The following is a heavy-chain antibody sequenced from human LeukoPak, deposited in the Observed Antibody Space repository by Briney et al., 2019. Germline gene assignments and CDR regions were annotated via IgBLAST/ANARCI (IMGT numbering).Heavy chain of an antibody. D-gene: IGHD6-19*01. V-gene: IGHV3-21*01. CDR1: GFTFSSYN. Sequence: GGSLRLSCAASGFTFSSYNMNWVRQAPGKGLEWVSSISSSSSDIYYADSVKGRFTISRDNSKNTLYLQMNSLRAEDTAVYYCARAPVSAYSSGWYVGGYWGQGTLVTASS. J-gene: IGHJ4*02. CDR3: ARAPVSAYSSGWYVGGY. CDR2: ISSSSSDI.